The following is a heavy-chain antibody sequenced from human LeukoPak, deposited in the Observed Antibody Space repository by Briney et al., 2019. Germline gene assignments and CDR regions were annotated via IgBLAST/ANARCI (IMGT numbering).Heavy chain of an antibody. V-gene: IGHV3-21*01. CDR1: GFTFSSYS. CDR3: ARKLTGSFDI. D-gene: IGHD7-27*01. J-gene: IGHJ3*02. CDR2: ISGTSAYI. Sequence: GGSLRLSCAASGFTFSSYSMNWVRQAPGKGLEWVSSISGTSAYIYYADSVRGRFTISRDNAKNSLYLQMNSLRAEDTAVYFCARKLTGSFDIWGQGTMVTVSS.